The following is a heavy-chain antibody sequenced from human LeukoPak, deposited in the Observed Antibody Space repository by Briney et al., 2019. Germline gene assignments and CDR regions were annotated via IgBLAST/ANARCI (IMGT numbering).Heavy chain of an antibody. J-gene: IGHJ4*02. V-gene: IGHV6-1*01. Sequence: SQTLSLTCAISGDSVSSNSAAWNWIRQSPSRGLEWLGRTYYRSKWYNDYAVSVRSRITINPDTSKNQFPLQLNSVTPEDTAVYYCARGESLWLAGGFDYWGQGTLVTVSS. CDR1: GDSVSSNSAA. D-gene: IGHD6-19*01. CDR3: ARGESLWLAGGFDY. CDR2: TYYRSKWYN.